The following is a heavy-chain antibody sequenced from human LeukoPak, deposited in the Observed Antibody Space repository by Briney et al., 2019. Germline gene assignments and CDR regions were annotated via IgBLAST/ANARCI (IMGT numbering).Heavy chain of an antibody. D-gene: IGHD2-2*01. J-gene: IGHJ5*02. Sequence: SQTLSHTCAVSGDSVSSNSVTWNWIRQSPSRCPEWLGRTHYRSTWYNDYAVSVRGRITVSPDTSKNQFPLHLNSVTPEDTAVYYCARRLTQYDCFDPWGQGILVTVSS. CDR2: THYRSTWYN. V-gene: IGHV6-1*01. CDR1: GDSVSSNSVT. CDR3: ARRLTQYDCFDP.